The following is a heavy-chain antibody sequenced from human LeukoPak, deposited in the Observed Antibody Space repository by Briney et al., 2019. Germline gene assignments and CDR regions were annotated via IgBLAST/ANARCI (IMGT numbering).Heavy chain of an antibody. Sequence: GRSLRLSCAASGFTFRNYAMTSVRQAPGEGREWVSRTSGRGDIKLYADSVKGRFTISRTNSVNRLYLQMNSRRAEDTAVYYCANYRSGGGGYYSGLEHWGQGTLVAVSS. D-gene: IGHD2-15*01. CDR1: GFTFRNYA. CDR3: ANYRSGGGGYYSGLEH. CDR2: TSGRGDIK. J-gene: IGHJ4*02. V-gene: IGHV3-23*01.